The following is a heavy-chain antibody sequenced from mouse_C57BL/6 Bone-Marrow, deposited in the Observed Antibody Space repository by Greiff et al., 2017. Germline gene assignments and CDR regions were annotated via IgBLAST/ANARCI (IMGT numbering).Heavy chain of an antibody. D-gene: IGHD1-1*01. CDR2: VYPYNGGT. CDR3: ARSTTVVAPSYYYAMDY. J-gene: IGHJ4*01. Sequence: VQLQQSGPVLVKPGPSVKISCKASGFTFTDYYMHWVKQSHGKSLEWIGLVYPYNGGTSYNQKFKGKATLTVDTSSSTAYMELNSLTSEDSAVYYGARSTTVVAPSYYYAMDYWGQGTSVTVSS. V-gene: IGHV1-36*01. CDR1: GFTFTDYY.